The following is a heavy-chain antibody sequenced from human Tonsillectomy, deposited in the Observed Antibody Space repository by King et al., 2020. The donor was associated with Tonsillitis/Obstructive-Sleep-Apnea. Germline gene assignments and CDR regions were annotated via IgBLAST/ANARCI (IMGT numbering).Heavy chain of an antibody. CDR1: GFTFSSYG. V-gene: IGHV3-30*18. J-gene: IGHJ6*02. D-gene: IGHD5-18*01. CDR3: AKEVQLWLSGMDV. Sequence: HVQLVESGGGVVQPGRSLRLSCAASGFTFSSYGMHWVRQAPGKGLEWVALISYDGGNKYYADSVKGRFTISRDNSKNTLYLQMNSLRAEDTAVYYFAKEVQLWLSGMDVWGQGTTVTVSS. CDR2: ISYDGGNK.